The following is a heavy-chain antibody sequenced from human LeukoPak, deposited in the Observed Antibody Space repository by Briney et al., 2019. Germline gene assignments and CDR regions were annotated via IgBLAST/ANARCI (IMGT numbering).Heavy chain of an antibody. D-gene: IGHD3-3*01. V-gene: IGHV3-11*01. CDR2: ISKSGTTV. J-gene: IGHJ4*02. Sequence: SGGSRRFSCAASGLNFSVYYMTWIRKAPGNGLEWLSHISKSGTTVYYADSVKGRFTISRDSAKNSLYLHMNSLRAEDTAVYYCAAGVALDYWGQGALVTVSS. CDR3: AAGVALDY. CDR1: GLNFSVYY.